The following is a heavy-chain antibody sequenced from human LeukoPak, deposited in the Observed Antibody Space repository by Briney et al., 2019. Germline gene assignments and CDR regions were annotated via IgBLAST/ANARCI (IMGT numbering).Heavy chain of an antibody. Sequence: TSGGSLRLSCAASGFTFSSYNMNWVRQAPGKGLEWVSSISSSSSYIYYADSLKGRFTISRDNAKNSLFLQMNSLRAEDTAVYYCARNLNCWFDPWGQGTLVTVSS. CDR1: GFTFSSYN. D-gene: IGHD1-1*01. CDR3: ARNLNCWFDP. V-gene: IGHV3-21*01. J-gene: IGHJ5*02. CDR2: ISSSSSYI.